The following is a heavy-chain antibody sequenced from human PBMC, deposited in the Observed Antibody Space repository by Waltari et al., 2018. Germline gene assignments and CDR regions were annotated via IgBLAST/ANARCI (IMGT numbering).Heavy chain of an antibody. CDR2: INMNGSPA. Sequence: EVQLVESGGGLVQPGGSLRLSCAASGFTFSRFWMHWVRQAPGKGLVLVSRINMNGSPAGYADSVKGRFTISRDNAKDTLYLQMSSLRAEDTAVYYCARTSDNQYDSSGYNWDYWGQGTLVTVSS. J-gene: IGHJ4*02. CDR1: GFTFSRFW. V-gene: IGHV3-74*01. CDR3: ARTSDNQYDSSGYNWDY. D-gene: IGHD3-22*01.